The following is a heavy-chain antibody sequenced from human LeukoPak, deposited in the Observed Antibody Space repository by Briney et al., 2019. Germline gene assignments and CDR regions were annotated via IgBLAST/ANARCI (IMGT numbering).Heavy chain of an antibody. CDR3: ARGLGPNSKLTWARSMDV. J-gene: IGHJ6*04. V-gene: IGHV1-8*01. Sequence: ASVKVSCTASGYTFTSYDINWVRQATGQGLEWMGWMNPNSGNTGYAQKFQGRVTMTRNTSISTAYMELSSLRSEDTAVYYCARGLGPNSKLTWARSMDVWGKGTTVTISS. CDR2: MNPNSGNT. CDR1: GYTFTSYD. D-gene: IGHD2/OR15-2a*01.